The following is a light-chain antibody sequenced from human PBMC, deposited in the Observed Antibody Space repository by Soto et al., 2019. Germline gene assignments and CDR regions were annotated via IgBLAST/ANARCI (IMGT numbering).Light chain of an antibody. CDR2: DSS. CDR1: QSISSY. CDR3: QQYADSPET. J-gene: IGKJ4*01. V-gene: IGKV3-20*01. Sequence: EIVLTQSPGTLSLSPWERATLSCRASQSISSYVAWYQQKPGQAPRVLIYDSSSRATGVPDRFSGSGSGTDFTLTISRLEPEDFAVYYCQQYADSPETFGGGTK.